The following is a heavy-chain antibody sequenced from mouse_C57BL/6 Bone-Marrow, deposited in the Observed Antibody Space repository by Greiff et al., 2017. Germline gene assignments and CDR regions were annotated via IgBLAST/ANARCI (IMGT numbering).Heavy chain of an antibody. V-gene: IGHV3-6*01. CDR2: ISYDGSN. D-gene: IGHD1-1*01. CDR1: GYSITSGYY. Sequence: VQLQQSVPGLVKPSQSLSLTCSVTGYSITSGYYWNWIRQFPGNKLEWMGYISYDGSNNYNPSLKNRISITRDTSKNQFFLKLNSVTTEDTATYYGARINYYGSSRYFDVWGTGTTVTVSS. CDR3: ARINYYGSSRYFDV. J-gene: IGHJ1*03.